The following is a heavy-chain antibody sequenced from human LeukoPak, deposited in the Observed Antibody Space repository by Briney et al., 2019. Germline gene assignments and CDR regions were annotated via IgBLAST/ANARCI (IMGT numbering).Heavy chain of an antibody. D-gene: IGHD2-2*01. CDR3: ARQYCSSTSCLFDY. J-gene: IGHJ4*02. Sequence: SETLSLTCAVYGGSFSGYYWSWIRQPPGKGLEWIGEINHSGSTNYNPSLKSRVTISVDMSKNQFSLKLSSVTAADTAVYYCARQYCSSTSCLFDYWGQGTLVTVSS. CDR1: GGSFSGYY. V-gene: IGHV4-34*01. CDR2: INHSGST.